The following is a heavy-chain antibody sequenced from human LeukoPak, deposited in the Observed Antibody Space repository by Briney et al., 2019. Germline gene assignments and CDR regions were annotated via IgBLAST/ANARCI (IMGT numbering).Heavy chain of an antibody. CDR3: AKKWSGDYDSSDIIDAFDI. V-gene: IGHV3-30*02. CDR1: GFTFSSYG. Sequence: GGSLRLSCAASGFTFSSYGMHWVRQAPGKGLEWVTFIRYDGSNKYYADSVKGRFTISRDNSRNTLFLQMNSLRAEDTAVFYCAKKWSGDYDSSDIIDAFDIWGQGTMVTVSS. D-gene: IGHD3-22*01. J-gene: IGHJ3*02. CDR2: IRYDGSNK.